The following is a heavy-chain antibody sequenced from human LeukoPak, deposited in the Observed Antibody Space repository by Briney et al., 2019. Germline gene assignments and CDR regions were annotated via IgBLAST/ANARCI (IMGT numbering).Heavy chain of an antibody. V-gene: IGHV4-59*01. CDR2: IYYSGST. J-gene: IGHJ4*02. Sequence: SETLSLTCTVSGGSISSYYWSWIRQPPGKGLEGIGYIYYSGSTNYNPSLKRRVTISVDTSKNQFSLKLSSVTAEDTAVYYCARATAMVTSTEFDYWGQGTLVTVSS. CDR1: GGSISSYY. D-gene: IGHD5-18*01. CDR3: ARATAMVTSTEFDY.